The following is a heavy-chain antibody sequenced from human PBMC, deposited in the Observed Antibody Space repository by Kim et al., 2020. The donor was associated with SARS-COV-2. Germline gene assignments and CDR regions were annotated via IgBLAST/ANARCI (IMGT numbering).Heavy chain of an antibody. D-gene: IGHD3-22*01. J-gene: IGHJ1*01. CDR2: IHSDGSIT. Sequence: GGSLRLSCAASGFTFSNYVMSWVRQAPGKGLVWVSRIHSDGSITESVYSVKGRITISRDNAKNTLNLHIHRMRPENTAVSYCARAGDYDRSAYYVFFHHWGQGALVTVSS. CDR3: ARAGDYDRSAYYVFFHH. CDR1: GFTFSNYV. V-gene: IGHV3-74*03.